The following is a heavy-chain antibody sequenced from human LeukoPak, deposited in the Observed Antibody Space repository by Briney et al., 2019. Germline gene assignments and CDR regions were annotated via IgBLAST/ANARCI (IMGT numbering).Heavy chain of an antibody. Sequence: GGSLRLSCAASGFTFSSYEMNWVRQAPGKGLEWVSYISSSGTTIYYADSVKGRFTISRDSAKNSLYLQMNSLRAEDTAVYYCAIGLFEEQQPYWGQGTLVAVSS. D-gene: IGHD6-13*01. J-gene: IGHJ4*02. CDR3: AIGLFEEQQPY. CDR2: ISSSGTTI. CDR1: GFTFSSYE. V-gene: IGHV3-48*03.